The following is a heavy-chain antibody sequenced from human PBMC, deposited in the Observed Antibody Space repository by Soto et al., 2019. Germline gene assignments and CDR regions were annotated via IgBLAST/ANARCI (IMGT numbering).Heavy chain of an antibody. CDR3: ARGPRYSGYDYYFDY. Sequence: LSLTCAVYGGSFSGYYWSWIRQPPGKGLEWIGEINHSGSTNYNPSLKSRVTISVDTSKNPFSLKLSSVTAADTAVYYCARGPRYSGYDYYFDYWGQGTLVTVSS. CDR2: INHSGST. CDR1: GGSFSGYY. V-gene: IGHV4-34*01. D-gene: IGHD5-12*01. J-gene: IGHJ4*02.